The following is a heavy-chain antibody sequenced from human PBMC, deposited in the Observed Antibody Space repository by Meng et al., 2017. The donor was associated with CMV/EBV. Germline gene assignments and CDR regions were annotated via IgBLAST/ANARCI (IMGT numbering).Heavy chain of an antibody. CDR1: GFTFSSYW. CDR2: IKQDGSEK. CDR3: ARDRYYDFWSGYYSDYYYGMDV. D-gene: IGHD3-3*01. J-gene: IGHJ6*02. V-gene: IGHV3-7*01. Sequence: GESLKISCAASGFTFSSYWMSWVRQAPGKGLEWVADIKQDGSEKYYVDSVKGRFTISRDNAKNSLYLQMNSLRAEDTAVYYCARDRYYDFWSGYYSDYYYGMDVWGQETTVTVSS.